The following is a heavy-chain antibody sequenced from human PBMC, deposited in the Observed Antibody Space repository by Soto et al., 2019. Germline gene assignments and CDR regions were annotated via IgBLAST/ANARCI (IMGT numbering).Heavy chain of an antibody. CDR1: GFTFSSYN. D-gene: IGHD4-4*01. J-gene: IGHJ4*02. CDR2: ISGSGSTI. V-gene: IGHV3-48*02. Sequence: PGGSLRLSCIVSGFTFSSYNTNWVRQAPGKGLEWVTYISGSGSTIYYADSVKGRFTISRDNVKNSLYLQMNSLRDEDTAVYYCARSKYIDYWGQGTLVTVSS. CDR3: ARSKYIDY.